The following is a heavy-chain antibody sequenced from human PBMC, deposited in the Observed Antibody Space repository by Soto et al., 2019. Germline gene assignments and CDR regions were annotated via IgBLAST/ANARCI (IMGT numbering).Heavy chain of an antibody. J-gene: IGHJ4*02. CDR1: GFNVNSDY. CDR3: ARESEDLTSNFDY. CDR2: ISSTTNYT. V-gene: IGHV3-21*06. Sequence: PGGSLRLSCAASGFNVNSDYMNWVRQTPGKGLEWVSSISSTTNYTYYGDSMKGRFTISRDNAKNSLYLEMNSLRAEDTAVYYCARESEDLTSNFDYWGQGTLVTVS.